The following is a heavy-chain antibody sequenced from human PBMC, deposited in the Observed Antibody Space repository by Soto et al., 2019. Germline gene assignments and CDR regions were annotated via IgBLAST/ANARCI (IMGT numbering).Heavy chain of an antibody. D-gene: IGHD3-9*01. CDR3: AKAGTRYDILTGYSPYYYYYYMDV. CDR1: GFTFSSYA. V-gene: IGHV3-23*01. Sequence: GSLRLSCAASGFTFSSYAISWVRQAPGKGLGWVSAISGSGGSTYYADSVKGRFTISRDNSKNTLYLQMNSLRAEDTAVYYCAKAGTRYDILTGYSPYYYYYYMDVWGKGTTVTVSS. J-gene: IGHJ6*03. CDR2: ISGSGGST.